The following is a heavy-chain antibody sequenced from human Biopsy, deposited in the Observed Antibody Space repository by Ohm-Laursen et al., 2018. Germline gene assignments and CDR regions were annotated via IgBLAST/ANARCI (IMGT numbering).Heavy chain of an antibody. V-gene: IGHV3-11*01. CDR2: ISSSGITA. CDR1: RFTFSDYF. Sequence: SLRLSCTASRFTFSDYFMSWIRQAPGKGLEWVSYISSSGITAHYAESVKGRFTISRDNAKNSLYLQMNSLRAEDTAIYYCARSGWNFEFDSWGKGTLVAVSS. J-gene: IGHJ4*02. D-gene: IGHD6-19*01. CDR3: ARSGWNFEFDS.